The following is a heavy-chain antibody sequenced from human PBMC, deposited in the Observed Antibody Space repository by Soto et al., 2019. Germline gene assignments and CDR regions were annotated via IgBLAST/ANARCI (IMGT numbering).Heavy chain of an antibody. CDR1: GYSFTAFH. CDR3: ARGTSTVAEYFQH. D-gene: IGHD1-7*01. J-gene: IGHJ1*01. CDR2: INPNIGTA. Sequence: SVKVSCKASGYSFTAFHIHWVRQAPGLGLEWMGIINPNIGTANYAQKFQGRVTITADESTSTAYMELSSLRSEDKAVYYCARGTSTVAEYFQHWGQGTLVTVSS. V-gene: IGHV1-69*11.